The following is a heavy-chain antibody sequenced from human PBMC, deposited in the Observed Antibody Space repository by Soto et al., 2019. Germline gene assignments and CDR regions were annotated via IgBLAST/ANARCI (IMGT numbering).Heavy chain of an antibody. CDR3: ARAGVRSKNYFDF. Sequence: GGSLRLSCAASGFTFSSYWMHWVRQAPGKGLVWVSRINSDGSSTSYADSVKGRFTISTDNAKNTLYLQLNSLRAEDTAVYYCARAGVRSKNYFDFWGQGTLVTVSS. CDR1: GFTFSSYW. J-gene: IGHJ4*03. D-gene: IGHD2-8*01. V-gene: IGHV3-74*01. CDR2: INSDGSST.